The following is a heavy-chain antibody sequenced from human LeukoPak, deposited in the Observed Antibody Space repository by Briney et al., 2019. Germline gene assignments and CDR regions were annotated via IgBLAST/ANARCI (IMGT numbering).Heavy chain of an antibody. CDR1: GFTFSSYW. CDR3: AKAGKSSGYWPYYYMDV. J-gene: IGHJ6*03. V-gene: IGHV3-7*03. D-gene: IGHD3-22*01. Sequence: LGGSLRLSCAASGFTFSSYWMSWVRQAPGKGLEWVANIKQDGSEKYYVDSVKGRFTISRDNAKNSLYLQMNSLRAEDTAVYYCAKAGKSSGYWPYYYMDVWGKGTTVTVSS. CDR2: IKQDGSEK.